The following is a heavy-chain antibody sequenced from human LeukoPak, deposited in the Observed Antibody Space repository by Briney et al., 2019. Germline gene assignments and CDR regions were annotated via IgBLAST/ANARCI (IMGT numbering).Heavy chain of an antibody. V-gene: IGHV3-53*01. CDR3: ARGQWGLGSCYYY. Sequence: GGSLRLSCAASGFTVSSDYMSWVRQAPGKGLEWVSVIYSGGSTYYADSVKGRFTISRDNSKNTLYLQMNSLRAEDTAVYYCARGQWGLGSCYYYWGQGTLVTVSS. D-gene: IGHD2-2*01. J-gene: IGHJ4*02. CDR1: GFTVSSDY. CDR2: IYSGGST.